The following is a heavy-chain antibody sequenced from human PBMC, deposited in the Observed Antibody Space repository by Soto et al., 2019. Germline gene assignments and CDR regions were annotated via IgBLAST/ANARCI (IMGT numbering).Heavy chain of an antibody. D-gene: IGHD3-9*01. J-gene: IGHJ6*02. CDR1: GGSISSGGYY. CDR3: ARYYDILTGYNYYGMDV. V-gene: IGHV4-31*03. Sequence: SETLSLTCTVSGGSISSGGYYWSWIRQHPGRGLEWIGYIYYSGSTYYNPSLKSRVTISVDTSKNQFSLKLSSVTAADTAVYYCARYYDILTGYNYYGMDVWGQGTTVTVSS. CDR2: IYYSGST.